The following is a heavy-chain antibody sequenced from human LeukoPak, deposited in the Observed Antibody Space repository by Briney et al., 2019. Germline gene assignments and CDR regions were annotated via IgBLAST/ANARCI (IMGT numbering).Heavy chain of an antibody. J-gene: IGHJ4*02. Sequence: PGGSLRLSCSASAFTFSNYEMNWVRQVPGKGLEWVSYISSTGSTAYYADSAQGRFTISRDNAKNSLYPQMNSLRAEDTAVYYCARDFQGYFDYWGQGTLVTVSS. CDR1: AFTFSNYE. D-gene: IGHD2/OR15-2a*01. CDR2: ISSTGSTA. CDR3: ARDFQGYFDY. V-gene: IGHV3-48*03.